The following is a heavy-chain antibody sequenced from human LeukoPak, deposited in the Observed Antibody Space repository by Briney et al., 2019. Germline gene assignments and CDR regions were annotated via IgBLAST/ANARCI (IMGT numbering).Heavy chain of an antibody. CDR2: SSGSGDST. Sequence: GGSLRLSCVASGFTLRSYVMNWVRQTPGKGLEWVSSSSGSGDSTFYADSVKGRFSISRDNSKNTLYLQVNGLRTEDTAVYYCAKDRLLNCRGDCYIFDYWGQGTVVTVSS. V-gene: IGHV3-23*01. CDR3: AKDRLLNCRGDCYIFDY. D-gene: IGHD2-21*02. CDR1: GFTLRSYV. J-gene: IGHJ4*02.